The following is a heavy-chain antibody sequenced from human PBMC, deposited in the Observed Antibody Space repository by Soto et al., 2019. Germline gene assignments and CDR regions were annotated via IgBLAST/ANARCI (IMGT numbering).Heavy chain of an antibody. D-gene: IGHD4-4*01. CDR1: GYSFSNYW. Sequence: GESLKISCXASGYSFSNYWIGWVRQRPGKGLEWTAIINPGDSESRYSPSFQGQVTISADKSISTAYLQWNSLKASDTAMYYCARPSNNYVAHWGQGTLVTVS. CDR2: INPGDSES. J-gene: IGHJ4*02. V-gene: IGHV5-51*01. CDR3: ARPSNNYVAH.